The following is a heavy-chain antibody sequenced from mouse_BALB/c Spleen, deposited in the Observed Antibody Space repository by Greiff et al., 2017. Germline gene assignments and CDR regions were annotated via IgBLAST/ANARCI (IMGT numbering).Heavy chain of an antibody. CDR3: ARSYDGYFDYAMDY. J-gene: IGHJ4*01. CDR2: INPSTGYT. Sequence: SGAELAKPGASVKMSCKASGYTFTSYWMHWVKQRPGQGLEWIGYINPSTGYTEYNQKFKDKATLTADKSSSTAYMQLSSLTSEDSAVYYCARSYDGYFDYAMDYWGQGTSVTVSS. V-gene: IGHV1-7*01. D-gene: IGHD2-3*01. CDR1: GYTFTSYW.